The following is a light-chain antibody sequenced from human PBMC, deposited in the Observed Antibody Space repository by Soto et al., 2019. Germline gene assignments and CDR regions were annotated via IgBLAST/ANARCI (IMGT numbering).Light chain of an antibody. Sequence: QLVLTQPPSVSGAPGQRVTISCTGSSSNIGAGYDVHWYQQLPGTAPKLLIYGNSNRPSGVPDRFSDSKSGTSASLAITGLQAEDEADYYCQSYDSSLSGWVFAGGTKLTVL. CDR1: SSNIGAGYD. CDR3: QSYDSSLSGWV. V-gene: IGLV1-40*01. CDR2: GNS. J-gene: IGLJ3*02.